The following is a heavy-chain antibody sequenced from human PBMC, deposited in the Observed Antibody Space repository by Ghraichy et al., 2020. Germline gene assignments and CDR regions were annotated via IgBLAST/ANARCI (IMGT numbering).Heavy chain of an antibody. Sequence: GGSLRLSCAASGFTFSNAWMSWVRQAPGKGLEWVGRIKSKTDGGTTDYAAPVKGRFTISRDDSKNTLYLQMNSLKTEDTAVYYCTTDSYCGGDCAFDYWGQGTLVTVSS. CDR1: GFTFSNAW. D-gene: IGHD2-21*02. CDR2: IKSKTDGGTT. V-gene: IGHV3-15*01. CDR3: TTDSYCGGDCAFDY. J-gene: IGHJ4*02.